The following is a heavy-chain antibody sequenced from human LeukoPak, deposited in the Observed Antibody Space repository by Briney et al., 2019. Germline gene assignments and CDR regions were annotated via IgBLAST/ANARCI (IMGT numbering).Heavy chain of an antibody. D-gene: IGHD3-3*01. CDR1: GFTFSSYA. J-gene: IGHJ6*03. CDR2: ISGSGGST. Sequence: PGGSLRLSCAASGFTFSSYAMSWVRQAPGKGLEWVSAISGSGGSTYYADSVKGRFTISRDNSKNTLYLQMNSLRAEDTAVYYCAKGYDFWSAQSHYYYYYYMDVWGKGTTVTVSS. V-gene: IGHV3-23*01. CDR3: AKGYDFWSAQSHYYYYYYMDV.